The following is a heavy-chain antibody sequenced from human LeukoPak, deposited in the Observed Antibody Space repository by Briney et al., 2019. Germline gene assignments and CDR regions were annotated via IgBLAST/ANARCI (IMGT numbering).Heavy chain of an antibody. CDR2: ISYDGSNK. J-gene: IGHJ4*02. CDR1: GFTFSSYA. D-gene: IGHD6-19*01. CDR3: AKEDSSGWYYFDY. V-gene: IGHV3-30-3*01. Sequence: GGSLRLSCAASGFTFSSYAMHWVRQAPGKGLEWVAVISYDGSNKYYADSVKGRFTISRDNSKNTLYLQMNSLRAEDTAVYYCAKEDSSGWYYFDYWGQGTLVTVSS.